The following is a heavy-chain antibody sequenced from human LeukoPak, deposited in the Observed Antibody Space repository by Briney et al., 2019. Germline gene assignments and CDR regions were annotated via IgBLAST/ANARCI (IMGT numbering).Heavy chain of an antibody. Sequence: GGSLRLSCAASGFTFSDYYMSWIRQAPGKGLEWVSYISSSGSTIYYADSVKGRFTISRDNAKNSLYLQMNSLRAEDTAVYYCARNSLHCSSTSCYQDYWGQGTLVTVSS. V-gene: IGHV3-11*01. CDR1: GFTFSDYY. J-gene: IGHJ4*02. D-gene: IGHD2-2*01. CDR2: ISSSGSTI. CDR3: ARNSLHCSSTSCYQDY.